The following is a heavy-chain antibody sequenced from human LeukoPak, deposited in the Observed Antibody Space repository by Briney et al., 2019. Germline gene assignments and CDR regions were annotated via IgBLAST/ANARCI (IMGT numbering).Heavy chain of an antibody. J-gene: IGHJ4*02. CDR2: INHSGST. D-gene: IGHD3-10*01. V-gene: IGHV4-34*01. CDR1: GGSFSGYY. CDR3: ARGRGSAYYYGSGSRYFDY. Sequence: PSETLSLTCAVYGGSFSGYYWSWLRQPPGKGLEWIGEINHSGSTNYNPSLKSRVTISVDTSKNQFSLKLSSVTAADTAVYYCARGRGSAYYYGSGSRYFDYWGQGTLVTASS.